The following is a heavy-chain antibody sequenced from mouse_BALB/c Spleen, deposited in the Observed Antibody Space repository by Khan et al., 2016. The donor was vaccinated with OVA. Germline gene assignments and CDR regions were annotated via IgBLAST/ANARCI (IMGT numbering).Heavy chain of an antibody. Sequence: VQLQESGAELAKPGASVKMSCKASGYTFINYWILWVKQWPGQGLEWIGYINPSTGYTDYNQNFKDKATLTADKSSSTAYMPLSSLTSEDSAVYYCARWGQRWNFDDWGQGTTLTVSS. CDR1: GYTFINYW. V-gene: IGHV1-7*01. CDR3: ARWGQRWNFDD. D-gene: IGHD1-1*01. J-gene: IGHJ2*01. CDR2: INPSTGYT.